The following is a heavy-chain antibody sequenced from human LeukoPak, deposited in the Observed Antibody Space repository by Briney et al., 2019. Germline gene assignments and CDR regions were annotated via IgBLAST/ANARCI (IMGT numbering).Heavy chain of an antibody. Sequence: PSETLSLTCTVSGGSITSYYWYWIRQPPGKGLEWIGYIYYSGSTNYNAFLRSRVSISVDTSKNQLSLKLNSVTAADTAVYYCAGRVATGSMDVWGQGTTVTVSS. CDR3: AGRVATGSMDV. V-gene: IGHV4-59*01. D-gene: IGHD5-12*01. J-gene: IGHJ6*02. CDR1: GGSITSYY. CDR2: IYYSGST.